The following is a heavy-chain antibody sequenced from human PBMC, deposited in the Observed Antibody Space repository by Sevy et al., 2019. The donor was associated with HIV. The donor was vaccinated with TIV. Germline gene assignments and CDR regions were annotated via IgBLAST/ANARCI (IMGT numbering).Heavy chain of an antibody. CDR1: GFTSSGYG. D-gene: IGHD3-9*01. Sequence: GGSLRLSCAASGFTSSGYGMHWVRQAPGKGLEWVAVISYDGSNTYYADSVKGRFTISGDNSKNTLYLQMNSLRAEDTVVYYCAKDKSTTILYYDGMDVWGQGTTVTVSS. CDR2: ISYDGSNT. J-gene: IGHJ6*02. V-gene: IGHV3-30*18. CDR3: AKDKSTTILYYDGMDV.